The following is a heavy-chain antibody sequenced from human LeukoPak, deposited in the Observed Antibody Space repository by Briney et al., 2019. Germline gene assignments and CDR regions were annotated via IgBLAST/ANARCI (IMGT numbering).Heavy chain of an antibody. CDR1: GGSISSSSYY. Sequence: SETLSLTCTVSGGSISSSSYYWGWIRQPPGKGLEWIGSIYYSGSTYYNPSLKSRVTISVDTSKNQFSLKLSSVTAADTAVYYCARATRLDDAFDIWGQGTMVTVSS. V-gene: IGHV4-39*01. D-gene: IGHD5-12*01. J-gene: IGHJ3*02. CDR2: IYYSGST. CDR3: ARATRLDDAFDI.